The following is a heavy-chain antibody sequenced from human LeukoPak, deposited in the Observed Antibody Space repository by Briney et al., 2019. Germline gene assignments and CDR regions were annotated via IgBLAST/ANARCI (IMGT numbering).Heavy chain of an antibody. Sequence: GGSLRLSCAASGFTFSSYAMSWVRQAPGKGLEWVSTISGSGDNTYYADSVKGRFTISRDNSKNTLYLKMNSLRAEDTAVYYCARVTYGSGTYGAFDYWGQGTLVTVSS. CDR1: GFTFSSYA. CDR2: ISGSGDNT. CDR3: ARVTYGSGTYGAFDY. J-gene: IGHJ4*02. D-gene: IGHD3-10*01. V-gene: IGHV3-23*01.